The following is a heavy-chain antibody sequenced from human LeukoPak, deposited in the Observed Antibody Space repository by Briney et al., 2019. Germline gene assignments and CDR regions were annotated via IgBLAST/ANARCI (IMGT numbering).Heavy chain of an antibody. CDR3: ARDGYSFGHDFDY. D-gene: IGHD5-18*01. J-gene: IGHJ4*02. V-gene: IGHV3-23*01. CDR2: INAGATRT. CDR1: GFTFNTYD. Sequence: GGSLRLSCAVSGFTFNTYDMNWVRQAPGKGLEWVSAINAGATRTYYADSVKGRFTISRDNSKNTLYLQMNSLRAEDTAVYYCARDGYSFGHDFDYWGQGTLVTVSS.